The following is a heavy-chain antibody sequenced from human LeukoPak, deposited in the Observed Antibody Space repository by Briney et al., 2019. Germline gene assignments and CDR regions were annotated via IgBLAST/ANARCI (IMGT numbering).Heavy chain of an antibody. Sequence: GGSLRLSCAASGFTVSSNYAMSWVRQAPGKGLEWVSVISGSSGSTYYADSVTGRFTISRDNSKNTLYLQMNSLRVEDTAVYYCAKGEGYYYDSSGYYSSFDYWGQGTLVTVSS. V-gene: IGHV3-23*01. D-gene: IGHD3-22*01. J-gene: IGHJ4*02. CDR3: AKGEGYYYDSSGYYSSFDY. CDR2: ISGSSGST. CDR1: GFTVSSNYA.